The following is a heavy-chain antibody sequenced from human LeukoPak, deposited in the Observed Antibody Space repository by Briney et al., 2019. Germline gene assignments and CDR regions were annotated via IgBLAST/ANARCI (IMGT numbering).Heavy chain of an antibody. CDR1: GHSFTNHW. CDR3: ATRPYAGSPNWYDP. V-gene: IGHV5-51*01. CDR2: INFGDSET. J-gene: IGHJ5*02. Sequence: GESLKISCKASGHSFTNHWIGWVRQMPGIGLEWVGIINFGDSETLYSPSFQGQVTISLDQSISTTYLQGRSLKASDTATYYCATRPYAGSPNWYDPWGQGTLVTVSS. D-gene: IGHD1-26*01.